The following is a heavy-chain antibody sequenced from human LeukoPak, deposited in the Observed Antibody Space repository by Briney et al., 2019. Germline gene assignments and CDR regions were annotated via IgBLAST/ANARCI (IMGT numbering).Heavy chain of an antibody. CDR1: GFTFSSYG. J-gene: IGHJ4*02. CDR2: IRYDGSNK. D-gene: IGHD3-10*01. Sequence: GGSLRLSCAASGFTFSSYGMHWVRQAPGKGLEWVAFIRYDGSNKYYADSVKGRFTISRDNSKNRLYLQMKSLRAEERAVYYCAKDLGHYYGSGGFYYWGQGTLVTVSS. CDR3: AKDLGHYYGSGGFYY. V-gene: IGHV3-30*02.